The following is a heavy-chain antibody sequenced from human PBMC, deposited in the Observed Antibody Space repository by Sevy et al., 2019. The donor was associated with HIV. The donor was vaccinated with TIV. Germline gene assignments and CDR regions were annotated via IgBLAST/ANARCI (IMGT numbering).Heavy chain of an antibody. J-gene: IGHJ6*02. Sequence: ASVKVSCKASGYTFTGYYMHWVRQAPGQGLEWMGWINPNSGGTNYAQKFQGRVTMTRDTSISTAYMELSRLRYDDTAVYYCAREGDYYGSGAYGMDVWGQGTTVTVSS. CDR2: INPNSGGT. CDR1: GYTFTGYY. D-gene: IGHD3-10*01. CDR3: AREGDYYGSGAYGMDV. V-gene: IGHV1-2*02.